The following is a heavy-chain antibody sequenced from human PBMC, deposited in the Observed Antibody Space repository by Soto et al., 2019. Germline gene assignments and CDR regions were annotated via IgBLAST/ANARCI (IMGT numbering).Heavy chain of an antibody. V-gene: IGHV1-69*08. CDR2: IIPILGIA. CDR1: GGTFSSYT. D-gene: IGHD5-12*01. Sequence: QVQLVQSGAEVKKPGSSVKVSCKASGGTFSSYTISWVRQAPGQGLEWMGRIIPILGIANYAQKFQGRVTITADKSTSTAYMELSSMRSEDTAVYYCEREVGYDHDYWGQGTLVTVSS. CDR3: EREVGYDHDY. J-gene: IGHJ4*02.